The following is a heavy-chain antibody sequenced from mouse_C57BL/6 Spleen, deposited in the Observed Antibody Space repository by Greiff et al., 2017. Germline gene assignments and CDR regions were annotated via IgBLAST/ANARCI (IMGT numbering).Heavy chain of an antibody. D-gene: IGHD1-3*01. J-gene: IGHJ1*03. CDR2: INPYNGGT. V-gene: IGHV1-19*01. Sequence: VQLQQSGPVLVKPGASVKMSCKASGYTFTDYYMNWVKQSHGKSLEWIGVINPYNGGTSYNQKFKGKATLTVDKSSSTAYMELNSLTSEDSAVYYCARGGSGYFDVWGKGTTVTVSS. CDR3: ARGGSGYFDV. CDR1: GYTFTDYY.